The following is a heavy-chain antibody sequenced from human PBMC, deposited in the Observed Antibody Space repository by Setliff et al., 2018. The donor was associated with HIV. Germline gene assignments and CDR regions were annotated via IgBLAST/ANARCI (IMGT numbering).Heavy chain of an antibody. CDR1: GYTFTRYA. J-gene: IGHJ5*02. D-gene: IGHD6-13*01. Sequence: VASVKVSCKASGYTFTRYAIHWLRQAPGQSLEWMGWINADNGDTKYSQKFQGRLTITRDTSANTVYMELSSLRSEDTAVFYCARDRDSLLIGYTPNNWFDPWGQGTLVTVSS. CDR3: ARDRDSLLIGYTPNNWFDP. CDR2: INADNGDT. V-gene: IGHV1-3*01.